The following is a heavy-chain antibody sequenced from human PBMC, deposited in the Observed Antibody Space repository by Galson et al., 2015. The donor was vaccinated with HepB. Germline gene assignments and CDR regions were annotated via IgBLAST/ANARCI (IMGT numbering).Heavy chain of an antibody. CDR1: GGSISSGGYY. J-gene: IGHJ5*02. V-gene: IGHV4-39*01. CDR2: IYYSGST. CDR3: ARLGTGYTPIGWFDP. Sequence: LTCTVSGGSISSGGYYWGWIRQPPGKGLEWIGSIYYSGSTYYNPSLKSRVTISVDTSKNQFSLKLGSVTAADTAVYYCARLGTGYTPIGWFDPWGQGTLVTASS. D-gene: IGHD6-13*01.